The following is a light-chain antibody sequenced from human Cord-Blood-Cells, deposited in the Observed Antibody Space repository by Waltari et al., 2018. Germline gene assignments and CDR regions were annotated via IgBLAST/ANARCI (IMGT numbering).Light chain of an antibody. V-gene: IGKV1-5*01. CDR3: QQYNSYSIT. CDR2: DAS. J-gene: IGKJ5*01. Sequence: DIQMPQSPSTLSASVVARVTITCRASQSISSWLAWYQQKPGKAPKLLIYDASSLESGVPSRFSGSGSGTEFTLTISSLQPDDFATYYCQQYNSYSITFGQGTRLEIK. CDR1: QSISSW.